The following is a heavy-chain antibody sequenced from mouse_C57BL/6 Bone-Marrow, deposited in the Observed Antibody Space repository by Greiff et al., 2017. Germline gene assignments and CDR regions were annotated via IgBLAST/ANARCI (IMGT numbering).Heavy chain of an antibody. J-gene: IGHJ4*01. D-gene: IGHD3-2*02. V-gene: IGHV1-64*01. CDR2: IHPNSGST. CDR3: ARRQLRPGAMDY. CDR1: GYTFTSYW. Sequence: VQLQQPGAELVKPGASVQLSCKASGYTFTSYWMHWVKQRPGQGLEWIGMIHPNSGSTNYNEKFKSKATLTVDKSSSTAYMQLSSLTSEDSAVYYCARRQLRPGAMDYWGQGTSDTVSS.